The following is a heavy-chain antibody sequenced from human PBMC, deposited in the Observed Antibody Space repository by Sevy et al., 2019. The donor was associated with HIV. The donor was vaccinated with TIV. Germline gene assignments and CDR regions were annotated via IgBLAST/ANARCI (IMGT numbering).Heavy chain of an antibody. D-gene: IGHD5-18*01. CDR1: GGSFSGYY. CDR2: INHSGST. V-gene: IGHV4-34*01. J-gene: IGHJ6*02. Sequence: SDTLSLTCAVYGGSFSGYYWSWIRQPPGKGLEWIGEINHSGSTNYNPSLKSRVTISVDTSKNQFSLKLSSVTAADTAVYYCARSRGGYSYGYWYYYYGMDVWGQGTTVTVSS. CDR3: ARSRGGYSYGYWYYYYGMDV.